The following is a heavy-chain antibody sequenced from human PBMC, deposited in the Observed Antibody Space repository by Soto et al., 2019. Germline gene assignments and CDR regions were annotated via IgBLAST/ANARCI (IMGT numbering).Heavy chain of an antibody. D-gene: IGHD3-10*01. Sequence: PGQGLEWMGWISAYNGNTNYAQKLQGRVTMTTDTSTSTAYMELRSLRSDDTAVYYCARGTGLLWFGEIQFYYGMDVWGQGTTVTVS. J-gene: IGHJ6*02. CDR3: ARGTGLLWFGEIQFYYGMDV. CDR2: ISAYNGNT. V-gene: IGHV1-18*01.